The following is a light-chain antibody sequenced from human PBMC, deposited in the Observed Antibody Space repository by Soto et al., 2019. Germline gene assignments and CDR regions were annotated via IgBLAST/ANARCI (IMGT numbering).Light chain of an antibody. CDR2: GNT. CDR1: RSNLGAGQD. Sequence: QSVLTQPPSVSGAPGQRVTISCTGSRSNLGAGQDVHWYQQLPGAAPKLLIYGNTNRPSWIPERFAGSKSGTSASLAITGLQTEDEADYYCQSYDRTGGVYVVFGGGTKLTVL. CDR3: QSYDRTGGVYVV. V-gene: IGLV1-40*01. J-gene: IGLJ2*01.